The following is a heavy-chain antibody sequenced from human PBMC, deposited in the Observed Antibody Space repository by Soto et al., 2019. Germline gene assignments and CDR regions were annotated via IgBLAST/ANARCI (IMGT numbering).Heavy chain of an antibody. CDR3: ARHDSSGYWVDD. Sequence: PSETLSLTCTVSGCSINSSGYFWGWIRQPPGKGLEWIGNIYYNGNTYYNPSLKSRVTISVDASKNQFSLKLSSVTAVDTAVYYCARHDSSGYWVDDWGQGMQVTVSS. V-gene: IGHV4-39*01. D-gene: IGHD3-22*01. CDR2: IYYNGNT. J-gene: IGHJ4*02. CDR1: GCSINSSGYF.